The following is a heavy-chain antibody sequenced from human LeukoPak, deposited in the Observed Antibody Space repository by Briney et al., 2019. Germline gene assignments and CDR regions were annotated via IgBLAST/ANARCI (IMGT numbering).Heavy chain of an antibody. Sequence: GGSLRLSCAASGFTFSSYSMNWVRQAPGKGLEWVSSISSSSSYIYYADSVKGRFTISRDNSKNSLYLQMNSLRTEDTALYYCAKGGEYSSSSNHFDYWGQGTLVTVSS. D-gene: IGHD6-6*01. J-gene: IGHJ4*02. CDR3: AKGGEYSSSSNHFDY. V-gene: IGHV3-21*04. CDR2: ISSSSSYI. CDR1: GFTFSSYS.